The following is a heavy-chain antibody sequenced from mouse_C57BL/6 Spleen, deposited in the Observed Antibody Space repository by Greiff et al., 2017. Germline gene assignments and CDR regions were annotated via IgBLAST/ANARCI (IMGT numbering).Heavy chain of an antibody. CDR3: AGVGYYYGSSPYAMDY. Sequence: VQLQQPGAELVKPGASVKLSCKASGYTFTSYWMQWVKQRPGQGLEWIGEIDPSDSYTNYNQKFKGKATLTVDTSSSTVYMQLSSLTSEDSAVYYCAGVGYYYGSSPYAMDYWGQGTSVTVSS. CDR1: GYTFTSYW. D-gene: IGHD1-1*01. CDR2: IDPSDSYT. V-gene: IGHV1-50*01. J-gene: IGHJ4*01.